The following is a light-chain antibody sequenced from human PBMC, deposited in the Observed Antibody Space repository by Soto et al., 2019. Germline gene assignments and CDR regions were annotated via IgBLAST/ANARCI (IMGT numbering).Light chain of an antibody. CDR2: DVD. CDR1: SSDVGRYNY. J-gene: IGLJ3*02. Sequence: QSALTQPASVSGSPGQSITISCTGTSSDVGRYNYVSWYQQHPGKAPNLMIYDVDSRPSGISYRFSGSKSGNTASLNISGLQAEDEADYYCSSYTTSNTLVFGGGTKLTVL. CDR3: SSYTTSNTLV. V-gene: IGLV2-14*01.